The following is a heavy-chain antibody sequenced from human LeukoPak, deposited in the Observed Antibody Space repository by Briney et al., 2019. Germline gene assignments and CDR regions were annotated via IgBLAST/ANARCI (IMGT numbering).Heavy chain of an antibody. Sequence: ASVMVSCRASGYSITSYDINWVRQAAGQGLEWVGWMNSNSGNTGYARKFQGRVTLTRDTSINTAYMEVNSLTSEDTAVYYCARGGTLVRGVAILYGMDVWGQGTTVTVS. J-gene: IGHJ6*02. V-gene: IGHV1-8*01. CDR3: ARGGTLVRGVAILYGMDV. D-gene: IGHD3-10*01. CDR1: GYSITSYD. CDR2: MNSNSGNT.